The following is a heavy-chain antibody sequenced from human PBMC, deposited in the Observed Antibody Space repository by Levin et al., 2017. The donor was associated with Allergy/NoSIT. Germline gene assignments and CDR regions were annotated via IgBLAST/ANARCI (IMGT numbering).Heavy chain of an antibody. CDR3: ARQGAVVSHWFDP. V-gene: IGHV4-39*01. Sequence: MASETLSLTCTVSGGSFSRSSSYWGWIRQPPGKGLEWIGSIYYTGSTYYNPSLKSRVTISADTSNNQFSRNLSSVTAADTAVYYCARQGAVVSHWFDPWGQGTLVTVSS. CDR1: GGSFSRSSSY. D-gene: IGHD6-19*01. J-gene: IGHJ5*02. CDR2: IYYTGST.